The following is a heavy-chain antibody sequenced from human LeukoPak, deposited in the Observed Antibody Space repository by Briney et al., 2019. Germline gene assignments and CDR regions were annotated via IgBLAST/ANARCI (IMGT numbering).Heavy chain of an antibody. D-gene: IGHD2/OR15-2a*01. CDR2: INPNSGGT. J-gene: IGHJ6*03. V-gene: IGHV1-2*02. CDR3: ARDQVISSRMDV. CDR1: GYTFTGYY. Sequence: ASVKVSCKASGYTFTGYYMHWVRQAPGQGLEWMGWINPNSGGTNYAQKFQGRVTMTRDTSISTAYMELSRLRSDDTAVYYCARDQVISSRMDVWGKGTTVTISS.